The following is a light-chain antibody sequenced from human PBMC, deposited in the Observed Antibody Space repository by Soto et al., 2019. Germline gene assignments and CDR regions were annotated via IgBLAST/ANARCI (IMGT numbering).Light chain of an antibody. CDR3: QQSYSTPRT. CDR1: QDISNY. CDR2: AAS. V-gene: IGKV1-39*01. J-gene: IGKJ1*01. Sequence: DIQMTQSPSSLSASVGDRVTITCQASQDISNYLDWYQQKPGKAPKLLIYAASNLQSGVPSRFSGSGSGTDFTLTISSLQPEDFAAYYCQQSYSTPRTFGQGTKVDIK.